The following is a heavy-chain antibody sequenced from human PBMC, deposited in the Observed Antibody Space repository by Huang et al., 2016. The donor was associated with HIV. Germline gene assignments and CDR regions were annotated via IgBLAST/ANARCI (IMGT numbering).Heavy chain of an antibody. Sequence: QVQLVQSGAEVKKPGASVKVSCKASGYTFTNYAITWVRQAPGQSLEWMGWISGDNGKTNDAQKVQGRVTMTKDTSTSTAYMELRSLISDDTAVYYCARERYYYDRSGYYTPVEYFHHWGQGTLVTVSS. CDR1: GYTFTNYA. CDR3: ARERYYYDRSGYYTPVEYFHH. V-gene: IGHV1-18*01. CDR2: ISGDNGKT. J-gene: IGHJ1*01. D-gene: IGHD3-22*01.